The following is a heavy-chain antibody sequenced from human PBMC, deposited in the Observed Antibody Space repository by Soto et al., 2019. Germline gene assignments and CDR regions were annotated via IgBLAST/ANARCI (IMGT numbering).Heavy chain of an antibody. CDR3: ARAGWRGDY. V-gene: IGHV3-7*01. D-gene: IGHD2-15*01. CDR2: IKQDGSEK. Sequence: EVQLVESGGGLVQPGGSLRLSCAASGFTFSSYWMSWVRQAPGKGLEWVANIKQDGSEKYYVDSVKGRFTISRDNAKNSVYLQMSRLRAEDTAVYYCARAGWRGDYWGQGTLVTVSS. J-gene: IGHJ4*02. CDR1: GFTFSSYW.